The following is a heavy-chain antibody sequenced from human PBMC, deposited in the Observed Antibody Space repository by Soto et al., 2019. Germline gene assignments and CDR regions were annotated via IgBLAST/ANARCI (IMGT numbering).Heavy chain of an antibody. J-gene: IGHJ2*01. V-gene: IGHV4-59*08. CDR1: GGSISSYY. Sequence: QVQLQESGPGLVKPSETLSLTCTVSGGSISSYYWSWIRQPPGKGLEWIGYIYYSGSTNYNPSLKSRVTLSGDTSKNLFSLKLSSVTAADAAVYYCARFNWYFDLWGRGTLVTVSS. CDR3: ARFNWYFDL. CDR2: IYYSGST.